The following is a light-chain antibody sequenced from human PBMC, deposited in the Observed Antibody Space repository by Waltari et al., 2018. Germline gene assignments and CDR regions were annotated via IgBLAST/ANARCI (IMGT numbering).Light chain of an antibody. Sequence: EIVLTQSPGTLSLSPGERATLSCRASQSVDKYLAWYQQKPGQAPRLLIYHASIRATGIPDRFSGSGSGTDFSLTISRLEPEDFAVYYCQKYVNLPATFGQGTKVEIE. CDR3: QKYVNLPAT. CDR1: QSVDKY. J-gene: IGKJ1*01. V-gene: IGKV3-20*01. CDR2: HAS.